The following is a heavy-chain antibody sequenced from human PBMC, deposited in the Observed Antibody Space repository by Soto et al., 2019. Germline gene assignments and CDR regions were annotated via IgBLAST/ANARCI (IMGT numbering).Heavy chain of an antibody. CDR1: GFTFSGYG. V-gene: IGHV3-30*18. D-gene: IGHD3-10*01. J-gene: IGHJ4*02. Sequence: QVQLVESGGGVVQPGRSLRLSCATSGFTFSGYGMHWVRQAPGKGLEWVAVISYDGSNTYYADSVKGRFTISRDNSKNALFMQMNSLRTEDTAVYYCAKDPRGTYYYGSGSYTYYFDLWGQGTLVTVSS. CDR3: AKDPRGTYYYGSGSYTYYFDL. CDR2: ISYDGSNT.